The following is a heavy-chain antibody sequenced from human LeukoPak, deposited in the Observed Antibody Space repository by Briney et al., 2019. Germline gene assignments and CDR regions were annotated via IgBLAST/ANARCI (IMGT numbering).Heavy chain of an antibody. V-gene: IGHV3-72*01. Sequence: GGSLRLSCAASGFTFSDHYMDWVRQAPGKGLEWVGRTRNKANSYTTEYAASVKGRVTISRDDSKNSLYLQMNSLKTEDTAVYYCARVRAYDILTGDYYFDYWGQGTLVTVSS. CDR1: GFTFSDHY. CDR2: TRNKANSYTT. CDR3: ARVRAYDILTGDYYFDY. J-gene: IGHJ4*02. D-gene: IGHD3-9*01.